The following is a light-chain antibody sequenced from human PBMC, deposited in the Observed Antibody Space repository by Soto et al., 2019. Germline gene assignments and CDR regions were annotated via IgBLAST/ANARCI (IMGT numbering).Light chain of an antibody. V-gene: IGLV2-11*01. CDR2: DVT. J-gene: IGLJ1*01. Sequence: LTQPRSVSGSPGQSVTISCTGTKSDLGDYNYVSWFQQHPGKTPKLMIYDVTRRPSGVPDRFSGSQSGNTASLTISGLQAEDEADYYCCPYGGTYTYVFGTGTKVTVL. CDR3: CPYGGTYTYV. CDR1: KSDLGDYNY.